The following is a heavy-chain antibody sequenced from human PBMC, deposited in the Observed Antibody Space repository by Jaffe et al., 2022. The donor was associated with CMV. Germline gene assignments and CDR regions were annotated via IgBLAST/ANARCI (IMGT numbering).Heavy chain of an antibody. Sequence: QLQLQESGPGLVKPSETLSLTCTVSGGSISSSSYYWGWIRQPPGKGLEWIGSIYYSGSTYYNPSLKSRVTISVDTSKNQFSLKLSSVTAADTAVYYCARWGYGDYGDYWGQGTLVTVSS. CDR2: IYYSGST. D-gene: IGHD4-17*01. J-gene: IGHJ4*02. CDR1: GGSISSSSYY. V-gene: IGHV4-39*01. CDR3: ARWGYGDYGDY.